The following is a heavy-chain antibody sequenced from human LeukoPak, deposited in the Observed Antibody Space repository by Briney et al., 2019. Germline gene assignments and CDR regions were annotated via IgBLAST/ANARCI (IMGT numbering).Heavy chain of an antibody. CDR1: GDTFTDHY. J-gene: IGHJ2*01. Sequence: ASVKVSCKASGDTFTDHYMHWVRQAPGQGLKWMGWISPNSGGTKYGYKFQGRVTMTSDTSISTAYMELSRLKSDDTAVYYCAREGTGIRSFDLWGRGSLVTVSS. CDR3: AREGTGIRSFDL. V-gene: IGHV1-2*07. CDR2: ISPNSGGT. D-gene: IGHD1-14*01.